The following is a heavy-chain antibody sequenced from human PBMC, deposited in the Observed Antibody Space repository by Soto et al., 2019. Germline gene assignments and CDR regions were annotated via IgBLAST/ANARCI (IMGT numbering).Heavy chain of an antibody. D-gene: IGHD6-19*01. CDR3: AKRGDGNGWFWST. Sequence: PGGSLRLSCAACGFTFSNYVMSWVRQAQGKGLEWVSSITASGDAAYYADFVKGQFTISRDNSRSTLYLQMSSLRAEDTAVYYCAKRGDGNGWFWSTWGQGTLVTVSS. V-gene: IGHV3-23*01. CDR2: ITASGDAA. CDR1: GFTFSNYV. J-gene: IGHJ5*02.